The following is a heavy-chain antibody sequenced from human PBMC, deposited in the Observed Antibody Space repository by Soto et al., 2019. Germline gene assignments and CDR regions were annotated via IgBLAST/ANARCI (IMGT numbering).Heavy chain of an antibody. CDR2: ILPGDSYT. CDR3: ATLAGTGSYRDLYFDN. V-gene: IGHV5-51*01. D-gene: IGHD1-26*01. J-gene: IGHJ4*02. Sequence: GESLKISFKGSGYNFASHWIGWVRQMPGKGLEWMGIILPGDSYTTYSPSFQGQVTVSADQSISTVYLQWSSLKASDTALYYCATLAGTGSYRDLYFDNWGQGTPVTVSS. CDR1: GYNFASHW.